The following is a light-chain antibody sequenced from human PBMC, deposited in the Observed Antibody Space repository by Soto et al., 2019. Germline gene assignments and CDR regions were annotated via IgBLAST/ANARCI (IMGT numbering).Light chain of an antibody. CDR3: QKYNSPPRT. J-gene: IGKJ1*01. CDR2: AAS. Sequence: DIQMTQSPSSLSASVGDRVSITCRASQDIANFLAWYQQKPGKVPTLLIYAASTLQSGVPSRFSGSASGTDFTLTISSLQPEDGATYYCQKYNSPPRTFGQGTKVEI. V-gene: IGKV1-27*01. CDR1: QDIANF.